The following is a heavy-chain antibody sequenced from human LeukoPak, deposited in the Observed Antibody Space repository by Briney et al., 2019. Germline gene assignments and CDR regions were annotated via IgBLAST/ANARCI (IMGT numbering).Heavy chain of an antibody. V-gene: IGHV4-38-2*02. CDR3: AREGYCSGGSCYSGTWFDP. Sequence: SETLSLTCTVSGYSISSGYYWGWIRQPPGKGLEWIGSIYHSGSTYYNPSLKSRVTISVDTSKNQFSLKLSSVTAADTAVYYCAREGYCSGGSCYSGTWFDPWGQGTLVTVSS. CDR1: GYSISSGYY. J-gene: IGHJ5*02. D-gene: IGHD2-15*01. CDR2: IYHSGST.